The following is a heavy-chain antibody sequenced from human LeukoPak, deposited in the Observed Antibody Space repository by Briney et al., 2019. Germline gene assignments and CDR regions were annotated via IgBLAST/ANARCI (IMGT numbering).Heavy chain of an antibody. CDR3: ATYSTRNAREFQS. J-gene: IGHJ1*01. V-gene: IGHV3-7*01. CDR2: IKEDGSEK. D-gene: IGHD4-11*01. Sequence: PGGSLRLSCVASGFTSSSYWMTWVRHSPGKGLEWVANIKEDGSEKYYVDSVKGRFTISRDNAKMSLYLQMNSLRVEDTAVYYCATYSTRNAREFQSWGQGTLVTVSS. CDR1: GFTSSSYW.